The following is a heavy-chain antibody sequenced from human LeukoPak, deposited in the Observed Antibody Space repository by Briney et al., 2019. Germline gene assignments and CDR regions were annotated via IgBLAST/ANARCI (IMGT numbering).Heavy chain of an antibody. J-gene: IGHJ1*01. CDR2: IELNSVRT. D-gene: IGHD1-20*01. Sequence: GGSRRLAWTAYGCNFGTYFMSWVRQAPGTGLEWVSRIELNSVRTSYGDSVRGWFTISRDNSITTVYLQMNSLRAEESAIYYCAKEISISGPGQHWGQGTLVTVSS. V-gene: IGHV3-23*01. CDR3: AKEISISGPGQH. CDR1: GCNFGTYF.